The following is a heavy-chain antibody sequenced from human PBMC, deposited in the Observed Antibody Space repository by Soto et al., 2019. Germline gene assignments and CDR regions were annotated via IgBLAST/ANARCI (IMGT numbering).Heavy chain of an antibody. J-gene: IGHJ4*02. CDR2: MSGSGGST. CDR1: GFTFSSYD. Sequence: GGSLRLSCAASGFTFSSYDMHWVRQATGKGLEWVSVMSGSGGSTYYADSVTGRFTISRDNSKNTLYLQMNSLRAEDTAVYYCAKGYREYSSSWFDYWGQGTLVTVSS. V-gene: IGHV3-23*01. CDR3: AKGYREYSSSWFDY. D-gene: IGHD6-13*01.